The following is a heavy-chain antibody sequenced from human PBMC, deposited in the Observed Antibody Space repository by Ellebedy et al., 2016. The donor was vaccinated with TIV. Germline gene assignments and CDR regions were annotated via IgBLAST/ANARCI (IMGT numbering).Heavy chain of an antibody. Sequence: LRLXCTVSGGSISSGGYYWSWIRQHPGKGLEWIGHIYYSGSTYYNPSLKSRVTISADSSKNQFSLQLSSVTAADAAVYYCARRRSTAGYFDYWGQGTLVTVSS. J-gene: IGHJ4*02. D-gene: IGHD5/OR15-5a*01. CDR2: IYYSGST. CDR3: ARRRSTAGYFDY. V-gene: IGHV4-31*03. CDR1: GGSISSGGYY.